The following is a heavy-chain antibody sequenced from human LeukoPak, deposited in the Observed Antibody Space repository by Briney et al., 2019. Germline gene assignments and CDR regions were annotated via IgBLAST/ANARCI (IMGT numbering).Heavy chain of an antibody. CDR1: GFTFSSYG. V-gene: IGHV3-30*18. D-gene: IGHD3-16*01. J-gene: IGHJ4*02. CDR2: ISYDGSNK. Sequence: GGSLRLSCAASGFTFSSYGMHWVRQAPGKGLEWVAVISYDGSNKYYAGSVKGRFTISRDNSKNTLYLQMNSLRAEDTAVYYCAKGGMGIFDYWGQGTLVTVSS. CDR3: AKGGMGIFDY.